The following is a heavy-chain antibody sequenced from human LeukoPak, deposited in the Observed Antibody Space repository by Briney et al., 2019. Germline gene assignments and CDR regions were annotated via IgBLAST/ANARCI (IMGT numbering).Heavy chain of an antibody. V-gene: IGHV3-11*05. Sequence: GGSLRLSCAASGFTFSDYYMSWIRQAPGKGLEWISHISSSTVHTTYADSVKGRFTISRDNAKNSLFLQMNSLRAEDTVVYYCARDRFDRSGSNWFDPWGQGTLVTVSS. D-gene: IGHD3-22*01. CDR1: GFTFSDYY. CDR3: ARDRFDRSGSNWFDP. J-gene: IGHJ5*02. CDR2: ISSSTVHT.